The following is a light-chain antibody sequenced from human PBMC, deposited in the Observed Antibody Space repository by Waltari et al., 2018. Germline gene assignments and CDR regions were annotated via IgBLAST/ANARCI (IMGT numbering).Light chain of an antibody. CDR2: GAS. Sequence: ELVLTHSPGTLSLSPGERATLSCRASQSVSSSYLAWYQQKPGQAPRVLIHGASNRATGIPDRFSGSGSGTDFTLTISRLEPEDFAVYYCQQYGSSPWTFGQGTKVEIK. CDR1: QSVSSSY. CDR3: QQYGSSPWT. V-gene: IGKV3-20*01. J-gene: IGKJ1*01.